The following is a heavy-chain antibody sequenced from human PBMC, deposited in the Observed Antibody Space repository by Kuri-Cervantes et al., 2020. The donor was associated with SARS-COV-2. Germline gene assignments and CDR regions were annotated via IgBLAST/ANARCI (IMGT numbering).Heavy chain of an antibody. CDR1: GFSFSSYA. Sequence: GESLKISCAASGFSFSSYAMSWVRQAPGKGLEWVSVISGSGTGAYYADSVKGRFTISRDNSKNTLYLQMNSLRAEDTAVYYCAKDGGPDYWGQGTLVTVSS. V-gene: IGHV3-23*01. D-gene: IGHD2-15*01. J-gene: IGHJ4*02. CDR3: AKDGGPDY. CDR2: ISGSGTGA.